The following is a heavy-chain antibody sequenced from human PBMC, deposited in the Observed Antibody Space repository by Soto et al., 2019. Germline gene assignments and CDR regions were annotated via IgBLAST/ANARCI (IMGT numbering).Heavy chain of an antibody. CDR2: INAGNGNT. CDR3: ARSYTTPRGSWYSGWVRTDYGMDV. J-gene: IGHJ6*02. V-gene: IGHV1-3*01. CDR1: GYTFTSCA. Sequence: GASVKVSCKDSGYTFTSCAMHWVRQAPGQRLEWMGWINAGNGNTKYSQKFQGRVTITRDTSASTAYMELSSLRSEDTAVYYCARSYTTPRGSWYSGWVRTDYGMDVCDQGTTVTLSS. D-gene: IGHD6-13*01.